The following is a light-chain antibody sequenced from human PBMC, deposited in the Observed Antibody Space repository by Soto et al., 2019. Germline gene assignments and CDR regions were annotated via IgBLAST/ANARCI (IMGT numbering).Light chain of an antibody. CDR2: DAS. Sequence: EIVLTQSPATLSLSPGERATLSCRASQSVSRYLAWYQQKPGQAPRLLIYDASNRATGIPARFSGSGSGTDFTLTISSLEPEDVAIYYCQQRSNWPPFGQGTKLEIK. CDR3: QQRSNWPP. CDR1: QSVSRY. V-gene: IGKV3-11*01. J-gene: IGKJ2*01.